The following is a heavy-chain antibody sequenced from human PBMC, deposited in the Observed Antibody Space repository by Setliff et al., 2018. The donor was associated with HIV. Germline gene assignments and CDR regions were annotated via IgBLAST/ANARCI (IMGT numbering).Heavy chain of an antibody. CDR1: GGSIYSGTYY. Sequence: SETLSLTCTVSGGSIYSGTYYWSWIRQSAGKGLEWTGHIYTSGSTSYYNPSLKSRVTMSLDMSKNQFSLKLRSVTAADAAVYYCVRENSGSYPDFSFYMDVWGKGTTVTVSS. CDR2: IYTSGS. CDR3: VRENSGSYPDFSFYMDV. D-gene: IGHD1-26*01. J-gene: IGHJ6*03. V-gene: IGHV4-61*09.